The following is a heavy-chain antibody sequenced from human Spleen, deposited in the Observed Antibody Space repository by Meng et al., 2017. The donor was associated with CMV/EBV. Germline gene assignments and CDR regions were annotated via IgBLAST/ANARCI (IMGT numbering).Heavy chain of an antibody. CDR2: ISAYNGNT. Sequence: ASVKVSCKASGYIFTSYGISWVRQAPGQGLEWMGWISAYNGNTNYAQKFQGRVTMTEDTSTDTAYMELSSLRSEDTAVYYCATWSPYGDPLRSLRYWGQGTLVTVSS. J-gene: IGHJ4*02. CDR1: GYIFTSYG. V-gene: IGHV1-18*01. CDR3: ATWSPYGDPLRSLRY. D-gene: IGHD4-17*01.